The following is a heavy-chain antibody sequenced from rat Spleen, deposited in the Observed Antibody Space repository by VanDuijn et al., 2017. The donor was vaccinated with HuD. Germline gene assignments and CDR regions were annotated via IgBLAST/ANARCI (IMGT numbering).Heavy chain of an antibody. Sequence: EVHLVESGGGLVQPGGSLKLSCAASGFTFSNYDMAWVRQTPTKGLEWVASITTGGGKSYYRDSVKGRFTLSRDNAEKTQYLQMDSLKSEDTATYYCVRQGYYYSTYIFYFDYWGQGVMVTVSS. CDR3: VRQGYYYSTYIFYFDY. D-gene: IGHD1-2*01. CDR1: GFTFSNYD. J-gene: IGHJ2*01. CDR2: ITTGGGKS. V-gene: IGHV5S14*01.